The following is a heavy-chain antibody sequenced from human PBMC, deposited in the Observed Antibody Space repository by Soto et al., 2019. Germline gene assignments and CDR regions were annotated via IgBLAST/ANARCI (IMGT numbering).Heavy chain of an antibody. CDR1: GFTVSSNY. D-gene: IGHD1-26*01. Sequence: EVQLVESGGGLIQPGGSLRLSCAASGFTVSSNYMSWVRQAPGKGLEWVSVIYSGGSTYYADSVKGRFTISRDNSKNTLYRQMNSLRAEGTAVYYCARGVEATRPYYFDYWGQGTLVTVSS. CDR2: IYSGGST. J-gene: IGHJ4*02. CDR3: ARGVEATRPYYFDY. V-gene: IGHV3-53*01.